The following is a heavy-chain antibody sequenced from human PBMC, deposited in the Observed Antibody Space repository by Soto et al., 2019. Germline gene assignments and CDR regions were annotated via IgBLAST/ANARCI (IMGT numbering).Heavy chain of an antibody. CDR2: IDHSGST. Sequence: SETLSLTCAVFAESFSGYSWSCVRQPPGKGLEWIGEIDHSGSTNYNPSLKSRVTISVDTSKNQFSLKLRPVTAADTAVYYCARSSTHFNYLWGNSRYWGEASLVTVS. CDR3: ARSSTHFNYLWGNSRY. D-gene: IGHD3-16*01. V-gene: IGHV4-34*01. J-gene: IGHJ4*02. CDR1: AESFSGYS.